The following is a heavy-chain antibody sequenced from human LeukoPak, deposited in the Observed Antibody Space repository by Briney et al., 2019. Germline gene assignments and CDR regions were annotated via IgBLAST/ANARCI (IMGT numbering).Heavy chain of an antibody. Sequence: KPSETLSLTCTVSGGSISSYYWSWIRQPPEKGLEWIGYIYYSGSTNYNPSLKSRVTIPVDTSKNQFSLKLSSVTAADTAVYYCARGGADGDYYYYGMDVWGQGTTVTVSS. CDR2: IYYSGST. CDR3: ARGGADGDYYYYGMDV. CDR1: GGSISSYY. D-gene: IGHD4-17*01. J-gene: IGHJ6*02. V-gene: IGHV4-59*01.